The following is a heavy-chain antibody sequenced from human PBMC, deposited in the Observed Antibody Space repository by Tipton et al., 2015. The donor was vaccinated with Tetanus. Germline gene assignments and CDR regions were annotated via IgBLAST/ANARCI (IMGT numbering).Heavy chain of an antibody. CDR3: ARRRSAILSGSYHWYFDI. D-gene: IGHD3-9*01. J-gene: IGHJ2*01. V-gene: IGHV5-51*01. CDR1: GYTFRTYW. CDR2: INPTDYQT. Sequence: QLVQSGAEVRESGESLKISCRGSGYTFRTYWIGWVRQMPGKGLEWMGVINPTDYQTSYNPSFEGHITISADRSINTAFLQWTSLQTSDTAMYFCARRRSAILSGSYHWYFDIWGRGTLVTVSS.